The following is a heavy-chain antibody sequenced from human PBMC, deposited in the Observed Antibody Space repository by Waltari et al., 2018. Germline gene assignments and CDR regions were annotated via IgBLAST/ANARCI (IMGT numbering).Heavy chain of an antibody. CDR1: GGSISSHY. CDR3: ARVLTVTHYYYYYYMDV. J-gene: IGHJ6*03. D-gene: IGHD4-4*01. V-gene: IGHV4-59*11. Sequence: QVQLQESGPGLVKPSETLSLTCTVSGGSISSHYWSWIRQPPGKGLAWIGYNYYSGSTNYNPSRKRRVTISVDTSKNQFSLKLSSVTAADTAVYYCARVLTVTHYYYYYYMDVWGKGTTVTVSS. CDR2: NYYSGST.